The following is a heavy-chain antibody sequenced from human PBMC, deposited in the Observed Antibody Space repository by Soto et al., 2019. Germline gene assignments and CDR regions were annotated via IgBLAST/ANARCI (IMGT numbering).Heavy chain of an antibody. CDR3: ARSLSVAVPDARNMDV. Sequence: ASVKVSCKASGGTFIGYYIHWVRQAPGQGLEWMGWINPNTGGTNYAQKFQGWVTVTRDTSISTAYMELTRLTSDDTAVYYCARSLSVAVPDARNMDVWGQGTTVTVSS. CDR2: INPNTGGT. D-gene: IGHD6-19*01. V-gene: IGHV1-2*04. CDR1: GGTFIGYY. J-gene: IGHJ6*02.